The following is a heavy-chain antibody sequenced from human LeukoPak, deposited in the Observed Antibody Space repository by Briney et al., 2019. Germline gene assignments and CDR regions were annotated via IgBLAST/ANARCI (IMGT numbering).Heavy chain of an antibody. CDR1: GGSISSDH. D-gene: IGHD5-24*01. V-gene: IGHV4-59*08. Sequence: PSETLSLTCTVSGGSISSDHWSWIRQPPEKGLEWIGCISYRGSTNYNPSLKSRVTISVDTSKIQFSLNLSSVTAAGTAVYSCARRSKNGYFLDSWGQGILVTVSS. CDR2: ISYRGST. CDR3: ARRSKNGYFLDS. J-gene: IGHJ4*02.